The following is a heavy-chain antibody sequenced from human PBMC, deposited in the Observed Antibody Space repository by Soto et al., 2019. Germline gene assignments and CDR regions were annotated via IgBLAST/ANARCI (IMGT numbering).Heavy chain of an antibody. CDR3: ARVKGYSSSTSCPAGVDAFDI. D-gene: IGHD2-2*01. CDR2: IYYSGST. Sequence: SETLSLTCTVSGGSISSYYWSWIRQPPGKGLEWIGYIYYSGSTNYNPSLKSRVTISVDTSKNQFSLKLSSVTAADTAVYYCARVKGYSSSTSCPAGVDAFDIWGQGTMVTVSS. V-gene: IGHV4-59*01. CDR1: GGSISSYY. J-gene: IGHJ3*02.